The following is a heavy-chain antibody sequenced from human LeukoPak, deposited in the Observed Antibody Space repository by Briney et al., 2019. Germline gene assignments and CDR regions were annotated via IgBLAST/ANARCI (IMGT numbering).Heavy chain of an antibody. CDR3: ARDQYYYDSSGYDY. D-gene: IGHD3-22*01. J-gene: IGHJ4*02. Sequence: GGSLRLYCAASGFTFSDYYMSWIRQAPGKGLEWVSYISSSGSTIYYADSVKGRFTISRDNAKNSLYLQMNSLRAEDTAVYYCARDQYYYDSSGYDYWGQGTLVTVSS. CDR2: ISSSGSTI. CDR1: GFTFSDYY. V-gene: IGHV3-11*04.